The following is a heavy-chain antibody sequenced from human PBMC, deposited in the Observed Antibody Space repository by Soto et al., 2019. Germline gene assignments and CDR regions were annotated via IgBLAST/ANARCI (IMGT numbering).Heavy chain of an antibody. CDR2: IYPGDSDT. J-gene: IGHJ3*02. Sequence: GESLKISCKGSGYSFISYWIGWVRQMPGKGLEWMGIIYPGDSDTRYSPSFQGQVTISADKSISTAYLQWSSLKASDTAMYYCTTDPRLLWSVDDAFDIWGQGTIVTVSS. D-gene: IGHD3-10*01. CDR3: TTDPRLLWSVDDAFDI. V-gene: IGHV5-51*01. CDR1: GYSFISYW.